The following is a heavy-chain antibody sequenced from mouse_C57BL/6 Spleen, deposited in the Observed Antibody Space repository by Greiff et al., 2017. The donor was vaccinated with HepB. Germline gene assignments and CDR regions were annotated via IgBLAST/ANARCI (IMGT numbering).Heavy chain of an antibody. J-gene: IGHJ2*01. CDR2: IDPSDSET. V-gene: IGHV1-52*01. D-gene: IGHD2-3*01. CDR1: GYTFTSYW. Sequence: QVQLQQSGAELVRPGSSVKLSCKASGYTFTSYWMHWVKQRPIQGLEWIGNIDPSDSETHYNQKFKDKATLTVDKSSSTAYMQLSSLTSEDSAVYYCARTDDGYLIHYFDYWGQGTTLTVSS. CDR3: ARTDDGYLIHYFDY.